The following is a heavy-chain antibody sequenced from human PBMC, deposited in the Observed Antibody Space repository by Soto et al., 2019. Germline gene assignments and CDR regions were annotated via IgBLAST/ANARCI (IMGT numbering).Heavy chain of an antibody. J-gene: IGHJ4*02. CDR2: IRGTGGET. V-gene: IGHV3-23*01. CDR1: GFTFRNFV. D-gene: IGHD2-21*01. Sequence: EVQLLESGGGIVQPGGSLRVSCVASGFTFRNFVMSWVRQAPGKGLEWVSAIRGTGGETFYADSVKGRFTISRDNSKNRLYLQMDRLIGEGPALYVCAQDRGWGVVSPSHDYWGQGTLVTVSS. CDR3: AQDRGWGVVSPSHDY.